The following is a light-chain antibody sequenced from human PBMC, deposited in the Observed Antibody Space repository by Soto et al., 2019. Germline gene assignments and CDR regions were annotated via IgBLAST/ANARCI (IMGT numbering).Light chain of an antibody. Sequence: RATLSCRASQSVSNNYLACYQQKPGQAPRRLIYGASNRATGIPDRFSGSGSGTDFSLTSIRLEPEEFAVYNCQHDGSSGTVGRGTKV. CDR2: GAS. V-gene: IGKV3-20*01. CDR3: QHDGSSGT. J-gene: IGKJ4*02. CDR1: QSVSNNY.